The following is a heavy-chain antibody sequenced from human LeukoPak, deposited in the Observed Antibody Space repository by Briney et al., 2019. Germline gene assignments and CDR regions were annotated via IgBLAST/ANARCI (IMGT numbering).Heavy chain of an antibody. Sequence: ASVKVSCKASGYTFTSYDINWVRQATGQGLEWMGWMNPNSGNTGYAQKFQGRVTMTRNTPISTAYMELSSLRSEDTAVYYCARGYCSSTSCYLYYYYIDVWGKGTTVTVSS. CDR2: MNPNSGNT. V-gene: IGHV1-8*01. D-gene: IGHD2-2*01. CDR1: GYTFTSYD. CDR3: ARGYCSSTSCYLYYYYIDV. J-gene: IGHJ6*03.